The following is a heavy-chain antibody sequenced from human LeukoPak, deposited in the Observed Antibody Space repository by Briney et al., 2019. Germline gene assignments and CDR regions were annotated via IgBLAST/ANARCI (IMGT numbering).Heavy chain of an antibody. CDR2: INRDGTEK. Sequence: GGTLRLSCATSGFNFSDSRMTWVRQAPGKGPQWVANINRDGTEKHFLDSVEGRFTISRDNAKKSLYLQMSSLRPQDTALYFCVRGDWYFESWGQGTLVTVSS. J-gene: IGHJ4*02. D-gene: IGHD2-21*01. CDR1: GFNFSDSR. V-gene: IGHV3-7*04. CDR3: VRGDWYFES.